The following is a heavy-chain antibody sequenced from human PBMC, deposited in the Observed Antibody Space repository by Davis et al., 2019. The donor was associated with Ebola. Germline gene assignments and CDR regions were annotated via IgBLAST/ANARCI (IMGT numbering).Heavy chain of an antibody. D-gene: IGHD6-25*01. CDR2: INPSGGST. J-gene: IGHJ6*02. CDR1: GYTFTGYY. V-gene: IGHV1-46*01. CDR3: ARDLRRSYYYYGMDV. Sequence: ASVKVSCKASGYTFTGYYMHWVRQAPGQGLEWMGIINPSGGSTSYAQKFQGRVTMTRDTSTSTVYMELSSLRSEDTAVYYCARDLRRSYYYYGMDVWGQGTTVTVSS.